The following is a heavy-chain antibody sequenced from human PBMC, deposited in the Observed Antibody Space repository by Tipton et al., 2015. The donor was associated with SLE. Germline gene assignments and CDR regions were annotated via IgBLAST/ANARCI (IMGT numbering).Heavy chain of an antibody. V-gene: IGHV3-49*04. CDR1: GFTFGDYA. CDR2: IRSKAYGGTT. J-gene: IGHJ3*02. Sequence: SLRLSCTASGFTFGDYAMSWVRQAPGEGLEWVGFIRSKAYGGTTEYAASVKGRFTISRDDSKSIAYLQMNSLKTEDTAVYYCTRGAPQTAFDIWGQGTMVTVSS. CDR3: TRGAPQTAFDI.